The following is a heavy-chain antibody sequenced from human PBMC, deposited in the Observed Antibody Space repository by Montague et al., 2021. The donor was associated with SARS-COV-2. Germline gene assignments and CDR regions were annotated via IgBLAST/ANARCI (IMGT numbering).Heavy chain of an antibody. J-gene: IGHJ6*02. CDR3: ARGGGYYNYGLDV. V-gene: IGHV4-59*01. D-gene: IGHD3-22*01. Sequence: SETLSLTCTVSGGSISNYYWSWIRQPPGRGLEWIGHIYYSGSTDXNPSLKSRVTISLDTSKNQFSLKVTSVTAADTAVYYCARGGGYYNYGLDVWGPGTTVTVSS. CDR1: GGSISNYY. CDR2: IYYSGST.